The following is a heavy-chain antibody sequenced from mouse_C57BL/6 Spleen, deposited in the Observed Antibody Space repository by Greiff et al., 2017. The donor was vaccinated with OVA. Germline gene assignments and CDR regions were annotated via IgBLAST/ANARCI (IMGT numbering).Heavy chain of an antibody. CDR3: AREWSYYLDE. D-gene: IGHD1-3*01. CDR2: IYPGSGST. V-gene: IGHV1-55*01. Sequence: VQLQQPGAELVRPGSSVKLSCKASGYTFTSYWMHWVKQRPIQGLEWIGDIYPGSGSTNYNEKFKSKATLTVDTSSSTAYMQLSSLTSEDSAVEDCAREWSYYLDEGGKGTTLTV. CDR1: GYTFTSYW. J-gene: IGHJ2*01.